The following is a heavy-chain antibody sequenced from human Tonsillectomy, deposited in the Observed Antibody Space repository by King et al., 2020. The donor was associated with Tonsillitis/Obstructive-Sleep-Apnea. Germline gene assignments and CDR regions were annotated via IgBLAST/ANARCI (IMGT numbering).Heavy chain of an antibody. CDR2: ISGSHSYI. CDR1: GFTFRSYS. Sequence: VQLVESGGGLVKPGGSLRLSCAASGFTFRSYSMNWVRQTPGKGLEWVSSISGSHSYIYYADSVKGRFTISRDNAKNSLYLQMNSLRAEDTAVYYCARGVGIYNWFDHWGQGTLVTVSS. V-gene: IGHV3-21*01. D-gene: IGHD1-26*01. J-gene: IGHJ5*02. CDR3: ARGVGIYNWFDH.